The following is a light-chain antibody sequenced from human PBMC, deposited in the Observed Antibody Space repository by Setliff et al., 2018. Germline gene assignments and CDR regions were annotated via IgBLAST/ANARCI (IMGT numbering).Light chain of an antibody. CDR1: SSNIGAGYD. J-gene: IGLJ1*01. Sequence: QSVLTQPPSVSGAPGQRVTISRTGSSSNIGAGYDVHWYQQLPATAPKLLIYGNSNRPSGVPDRFSGSKSGTSASLAITGLQAEDEADYCCQSYDSSLSGSGVFGTGTKVTVL. CDR3: QSYDSSLSGSGV. CDR2: GNS. V-gene: IGLV1-40*01.